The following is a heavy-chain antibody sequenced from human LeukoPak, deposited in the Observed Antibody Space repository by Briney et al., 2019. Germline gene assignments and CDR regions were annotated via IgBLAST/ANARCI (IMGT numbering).Heavy chain of an antibody. D-gene: IGHD3-22*01. CDR3: AGHDSRGYYVAY. CDR2: ISYSGGT. J-gene: IGHJ4*02. CDR1: SDSITSSSFF. V-gene: IGHV4-39*01. Sequence: PSETLSLTCTVSSDSITSSSFFWDWIRQPPGRGLEWIGNISYSGGTNYNPSLQSRVTISVDTSKNQFSLKLSSVTAADTAVYFCAGHDSRGYYVAYWGQGALVTVSS.